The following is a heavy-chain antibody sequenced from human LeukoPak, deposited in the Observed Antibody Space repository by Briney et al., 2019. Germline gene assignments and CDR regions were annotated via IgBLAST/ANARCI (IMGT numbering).Heavy chain of an antibody. CDR1: GFPFSSYW. V-gene: IGHV3-7*04. D-gene: IGHD5-24*01. Sequence: GGSLRLSCVASGFPFSSYWMTWVRQAPGKGLEWVANIKQDGSKKSYVDSVKGRFTISRDNAKNSLYLQMNSLRAEDTAIYYCTRVGYIDEGIDYWGQGTLVAVSS. CDR3: TRVGYIDEGIDY. J-gene: IGHJ4*02. CDR2: IKQDGSKK.